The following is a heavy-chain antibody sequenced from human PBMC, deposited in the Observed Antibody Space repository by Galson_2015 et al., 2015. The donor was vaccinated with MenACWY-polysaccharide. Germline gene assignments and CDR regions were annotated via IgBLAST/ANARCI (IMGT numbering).Heavy chain of an antibody. CDR3: ARGRALTDY. Sequence: ETLSLTCSLSGGSVKNSYWSWFRPPPGKGLEWIGYIFYTGRTTYNPSLQSRVTLSLDASESHFSLNLTSVTAADTAVYYCARGRALTDYWGQGTLVTVSS. CDR2: IFYTGRT. V-gene: IGHV4-59*02. CDR1: GGSVKNSY. J-gene: IGHJ4*02.